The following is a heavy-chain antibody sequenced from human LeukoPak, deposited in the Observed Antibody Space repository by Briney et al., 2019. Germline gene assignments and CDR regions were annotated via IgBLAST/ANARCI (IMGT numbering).Heavy chain of an antibody. D-gene: IGHD2-15*01. J-gene: IGHJ4*02. CDR1: GFTFSSYS. CDR2: ISSSSSYI. Sequence: GGSLRLSCAASGFTFSSYSMNWVRQAPGKGLEWVSSISSSSSYIYYADSVKGRFIISRDTSRNTLNLQMNNLTPEDTAVYYCAAFIATKLDNWGQGILVSVSS. V-gene: IGHV3-21*01. CDR3: AAFIATKLDN.